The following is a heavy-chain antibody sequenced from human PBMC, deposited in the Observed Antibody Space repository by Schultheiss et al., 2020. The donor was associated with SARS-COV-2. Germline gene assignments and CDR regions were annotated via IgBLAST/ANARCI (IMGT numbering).Heavy chain of an antibody. CDR2: INSDGSST. D-gene: IGHD3-22*01. CDR1: GFTFSSYG. CDR3: AKHRGGYYQDY. J-gene: IGHJ4*02. V-gene: IGHV3-74*01. Sequence: GGSLRLSCAASGFTFSSYGMHWVRQAPGKGLVWVSRINSDGSSTSYADSVKGRFTISRDNAKNSLYLQMNSLRAGDTAVYFCAKHRGGYYQDYWGQGSLVTVSS.